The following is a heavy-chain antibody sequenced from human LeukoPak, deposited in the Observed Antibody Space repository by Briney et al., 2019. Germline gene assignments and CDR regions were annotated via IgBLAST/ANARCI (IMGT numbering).Heavy chain of an antibody. CDR2: INHSGST. Sequence: SETLSLTCAVYGGSFSGYYWSWIRQPPGKRLEWIGEINHSGSTNYNPSLKSRVTISVDTSKNQFSLKLSSVTAADTAMYYCARDSFSSGWYLPRPYYFDYWGQGTLVTVSS. CDR1: GGSFSGYY. CDR3: ARDSFSSGWYLPRPYYFDY. V-gene: IGHV4-34*01. D-gene: IGHD6-19*01. J-gene: IGHJ4*02.